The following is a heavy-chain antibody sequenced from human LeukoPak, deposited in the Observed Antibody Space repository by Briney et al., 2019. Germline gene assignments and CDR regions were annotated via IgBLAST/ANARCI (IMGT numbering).Heavy chain of an antibody. Sequence: ASVKVSCKASGYTFTSYGISWVRQAPGQGLEWMGWISAYNGNTNYAQKFQGRVTITRNTSISTAYMELSSLRSEDTAVYYCARGPWYKENYYYMDVWGKGTTVTVSS. CDR3: ARGPWYKENYYYMDV. J-gene: IGHJ6*03. CDR1: GYTFTSYG. CDR2: ISAYNGNT. D-gene: IGHD1-1*01. V-gene: IGHV1-18*01.